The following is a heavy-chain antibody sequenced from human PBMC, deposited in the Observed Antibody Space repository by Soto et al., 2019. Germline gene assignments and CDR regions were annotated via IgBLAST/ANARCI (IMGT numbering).Heavy chain of an antibody. CDR2: ISYDGSNK. CDR3: AKDQSGSYLWYFDY. D-gene: IGHD1-26*01. Sequence: GGSLRLSCAASGFTFSSYAMSWVRQAPGKGLEWVAVISYDGSNKYYADSVKGRFTISRDNSKNTLYLQMNSLRAEDTAVYYCAKDQSGSYLWYFDYWGQGTLVTVSS. CDR1: GFTFSSYA. V-gene: IGHV3-30*18. J-gene: IGHJ4*02.